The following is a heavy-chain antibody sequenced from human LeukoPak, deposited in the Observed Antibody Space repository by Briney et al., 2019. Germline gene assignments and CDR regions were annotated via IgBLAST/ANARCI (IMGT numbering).Heavy chain of an antibody. CDR3: ASVAQLGVNLYDS. CDR2: INPRGGDT. V-gene: IGHV1-46*01. J-gene: IGHJ4*02. CDR1: GNTFPNHN. Sequence: RASVKVSCKTSGNTFPNHNIHWVRQVPGQGLEWMGMINPRGGDTTYAQKFQGRVALTRDMSTNTVYMELSSLRFEDTAVFYCASVAQLGVNLYDSWGQGTLVTVSS. D-gene: IGHD6-6*01.